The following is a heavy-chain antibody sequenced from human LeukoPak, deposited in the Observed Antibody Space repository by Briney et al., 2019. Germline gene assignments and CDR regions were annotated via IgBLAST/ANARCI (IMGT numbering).Heavy chain of an antibody. CDR2: IIGSGSST. D-gene: IGHD3-22*01. CDR3: ARWYYYETSGLYYGSFDN. Sequence: GGTLRLSCAASGFTFISYGMSWVRQAPGKGLQWVSVIIGSGSSTYYADSVKGRFTISRDNARNTLYLQMNSLRAEDTAVYYCARWYYYETSGLYYGSFDNWGQGTLVTVSS. V-gene: IGHV3-23*01. CDR1: GFTFISYG. J-gene: IGHJ5*02.